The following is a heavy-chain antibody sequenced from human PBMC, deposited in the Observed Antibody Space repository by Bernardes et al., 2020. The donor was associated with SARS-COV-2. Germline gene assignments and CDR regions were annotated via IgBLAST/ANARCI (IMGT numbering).Heavy chain of an antibody. V-gene: IGHV3-23*01. CDR2: ISGSGGST. Sequence: GGSLRLSCAASGFTFSSYAMSWVRQAPGKGLEWVSAISGSGGSTYYADSVKGRFTISRDNSKNTLYLQMNSLRAEDTAVYYCAKDDWNYVQYYESRGGTGGSDYWGQGTLVTVSS. CDR1: GFTFSSYA. D-gene: IGHD1-7*01. J-gene: IGHJ4*02. CDR3: AKDDWNYVQYYESRGGTGGSDY.